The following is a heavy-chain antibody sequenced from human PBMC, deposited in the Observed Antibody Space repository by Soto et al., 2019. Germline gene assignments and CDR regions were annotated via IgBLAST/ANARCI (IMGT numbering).Heavy chain of an antibody. Sequence: PGGSLRLSCAASGFSFRNYGMHWVRRVPGKGLEWVSGISWHSGTIGYADSVRGRCTISRDNAKNSLYLRMNSLRPEDTALYYCVKEKLYSNYEYYFDSWGQGTLVTVSS. D-gene: IGHD4-4*01. CDR1: GFSFRNYG. CDR2: ISWHSGTI. CDR3: VKEKLYSNYEYYFDS. J-gene: IGHJ4*02. V-gene: IGHV3-9*01.